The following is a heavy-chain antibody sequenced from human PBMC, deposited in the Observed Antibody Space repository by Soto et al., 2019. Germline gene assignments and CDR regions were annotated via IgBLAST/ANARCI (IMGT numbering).Heavy chain of an antibody. D-gene: IGHD3-10*01. CDR2: ISSSSSYI. Sequence: EVQLVESGGGLVKPGGSLRLSCAASGFTFSSYSMNWVRQAPGKGLEWVSSISSSSSYIYYADSVKGRFTICRDNAKNSLYLQMTRVRAEDTAVYYCARDGSLWFGSGLNRWYFDLWGRGTLVTVSS. CDR3: ARDGSLWFGSGLNRWYFDL. J-gene: IGHJ2*01. V-gene: IGHV3-21*01. CDR1: GFTFSSYS.